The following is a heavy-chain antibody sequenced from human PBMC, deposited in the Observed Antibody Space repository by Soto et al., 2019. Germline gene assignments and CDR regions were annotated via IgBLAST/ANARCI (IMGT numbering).Heavy chain of an antibody. CDR2: IIPIFGTA. V-gene: IGHV1-69*06. Sequence: QVQLVQSGAEVKKPGSSVKVSCKASGGTFSSYAISWVRQAPGQGLEWMGGIIPIFGTANYAQKFQGRVTITADKSTSTAYMELSSLRSEGTAVYYCARGGVVTPVSYYYGMDVWGQGTTVTVSS. D-gene: IGHD2-21*02. J-gene: IGHJ6*02. CDR1: GGTFSSYA. CDR3: ARGGVVTPVSYYYGMDV.